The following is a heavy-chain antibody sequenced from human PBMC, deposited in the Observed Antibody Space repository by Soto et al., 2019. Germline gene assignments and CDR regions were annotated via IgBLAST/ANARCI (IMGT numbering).Heavy chain of an antibody. CDR3: AKDIGSSYSPGDYYGMDV. CDR1: GFTFSSYG. D-gene: IGHD6-13*01. J-gene: IGHJ6*02. CDR2: ISYDGSNK. V-gene: IGHV3-30*18. Sequence: QVQLVESGGGAVQPGRSLRLSCAASGFTFSSYGMHWVRQAPGKGLEWVAVISYDGSNKYYADSVKCRFTISRDNSKNTLYLQMNSLRAEDTAVYYCAKDIGSSYSPGDYYGMDVWGQGTTVTVSS.